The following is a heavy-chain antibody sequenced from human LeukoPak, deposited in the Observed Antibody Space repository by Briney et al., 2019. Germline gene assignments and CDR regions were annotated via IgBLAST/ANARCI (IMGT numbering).Heavy chain of an antibody. D-gene: IGHD3-3*01. CDR3: TTEDPITIFGVAYPV. CDR1: GFTFSNAW. Sequence: GGSLRLSCAASGFTFSNAWMSWVRQAPGKGLEWVGRIKSKTDGGTTDYAAPVKGRFTISRDDSKTTLYLQMNSLKTEDTAVYYCTTEDPITIFGVAYPVWGQGTLVTVSS. CDR2: IKSKTDGGTT. J-gene: IGHJ4*02. V-gene: IGHV3-15*01.